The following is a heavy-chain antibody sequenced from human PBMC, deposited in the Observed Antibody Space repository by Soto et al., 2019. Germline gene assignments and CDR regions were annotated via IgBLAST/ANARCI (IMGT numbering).Heavy chain of an antibody. CDR2: IYHSGST. Sequence: SETLTLTCAVSGGSISSGGYSWSWIRQPPGKGLEWIGYIYHSGSTYYNPSLKSRVTISVDRSKNQFSLKLSSVTATDTAVYYCARAYGDYVFDFWGQGTLVTVSS. V-gene: IGHV4-30-2*01. D-gene: IGHD4-17*01. CDR1: GGSISSGGYS. CDR3: ARAYGDYVFDF. J-gene: IGHJ4*02.